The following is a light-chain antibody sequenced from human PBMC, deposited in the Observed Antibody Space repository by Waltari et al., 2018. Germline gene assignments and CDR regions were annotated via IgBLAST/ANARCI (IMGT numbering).Light chain of an antibody. CDR1: QSITNY. CDR3: QQSYSTPYT. CDR2: GAS. V-gene: IGKV1-39*01. Sequence: DIQMTQSPSSLSAFVVDRVTITCRASQSITNYLNWYQEQPGKAPKLLIYGASSLQGGVPSRFSGSGSGTDFTLTISSLQPEDFATYYCQQSYSTPYTFGQGTRLEFK. J-gene: IGKJ2*01.